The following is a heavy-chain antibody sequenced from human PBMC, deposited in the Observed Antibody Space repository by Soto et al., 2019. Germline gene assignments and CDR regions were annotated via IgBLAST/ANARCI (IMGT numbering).Heavy chain of an antibody. D-gene: IGHD6-19*01. J-gene: IGHJ4*02. CDR1: GGSISSYY. Sequence: SETLSLTCTVSGGSISSYYWSWIRQPPGKGLEWIGYIYYSGSTNYNPSLKSRVTISVDTSKNQFSLKLSSVTAADTAVYYCARVSAVAGPVDYWGQGTLVTVSS. CDR2: IYYSGST. V-gene: IGHV4-59*01. CDR3: ARVSAVAGPVDY.